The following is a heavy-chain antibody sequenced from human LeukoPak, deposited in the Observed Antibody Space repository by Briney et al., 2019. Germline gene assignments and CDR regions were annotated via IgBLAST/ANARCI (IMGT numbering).Heavy chain of an antibody. V-gene: IGHV3-23*01. CDR3: AKDRLPTVDLVFDY. D-gene: IGHD5-18*01. CDR1: GFTFSSYA. J-gene: IGHJ4*02. Sequence: PGGPLGLSCAASGFTFSSYAMSWVRQAPGKGREGVSAISGRGGSTYYADSVKGRFTISRDNSKNTLYLKMNSLRAEDTAVYYCAKDRLPTVDLVFDYWGQGTLVTVSS. CDR2: ISGRGGST.